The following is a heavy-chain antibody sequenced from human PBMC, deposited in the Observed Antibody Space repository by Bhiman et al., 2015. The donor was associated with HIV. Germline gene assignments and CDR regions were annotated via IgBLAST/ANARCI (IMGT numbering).Heavy chain of an antibody. CDR3: AREGQLGY. D-gene: IGHD6-13*01. V-gene: IGHV3-7*03. CDR2: IKKDGSER. CDR1: GFTFSDSW. J-gene: IGHJ4*02. Sequence: EVQLVESGGGLVQPGGSLRLSCAASGFTFSDSWISWVRQAPGKGLEWVANIKKDGSERDYVDSVKGRFTISRDNAKNSLYLQMNSLRAEDTAVYFCAREGQLGYWGQGTQVTVSS.